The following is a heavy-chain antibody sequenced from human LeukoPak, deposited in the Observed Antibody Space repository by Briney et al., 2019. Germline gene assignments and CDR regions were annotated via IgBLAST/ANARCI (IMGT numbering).Heavy chain of an antibody. CDR1: GFTFSSYE. CDR2: ISSSGSTI. V-gene: IGHV3-48*03. J-gene: IGHJ4*02. D-gene: IGHD5-24*01. Sequence: GGSLRLSCAASGFTFSSYEMNWVHQAPGKGLEWVSYISSSGSTIYSADSVKGRFTISRDNAKNSLYLQMNSLRAEDTAVYYCARDRRRDGYKDPFDYWGQGTLVTVSS. CDR3: ARDRRRDGYKDPFDY.